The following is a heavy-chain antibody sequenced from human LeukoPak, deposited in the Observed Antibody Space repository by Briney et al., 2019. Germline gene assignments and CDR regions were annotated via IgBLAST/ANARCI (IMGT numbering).Heavy chain of an antibody. CDR3: ARDSLLRGSGWDYWYFDL. V-gene: IGHV4-61*01. CDR2: MHYSGST. Sequence: SETLSLTCTVSGGSVSNGSYYWSWIRHPPGKGLEWIGHMHYSGSTNYNPSLKSRVTISVDTSMNQFSLLLTSATAADTAVYYCARDSLLRGSGWDYWYFDLWGRGTLVTVSS. D-gene: IGHD6-25*01. CDR1: GGSVSNGSYY. J-gene: IGHJ2*01.